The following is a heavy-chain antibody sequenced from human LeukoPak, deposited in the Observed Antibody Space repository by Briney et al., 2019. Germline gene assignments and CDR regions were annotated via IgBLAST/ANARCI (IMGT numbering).Heavy chain of an antibody. CDR1: GFTFSSYS. D-gene: IGHD5-12*01. CDR3: ASLGSSKVATYYYGMGV. J-gene: IGHJ6*02. V-gene: IGHV3-21*01. CDR2: ISSSSSYI. Sequence: PGGSLRLSCAASGFTFSSYSMNWVRQAPGKGLEWVSSISSSSSYIYYADSVKGRFTISRDNAKNSLYLQMNSLRAEDTAVYYCASLGSSKVATYYYGMGVWGQGTTVTVSS.